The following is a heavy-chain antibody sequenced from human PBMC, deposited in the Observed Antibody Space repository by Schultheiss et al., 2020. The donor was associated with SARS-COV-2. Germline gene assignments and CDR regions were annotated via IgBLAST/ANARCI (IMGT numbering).Heavy chain of an antibody. CDR1: GFTFNNYA. V-gene: IGHV3-49*03. CDR3: TRGSRALDY. D-gene: IGHD1-26*01. Sequence: GGSLRLSCAASGFTFNNYAISWFRQAPGKGLEWVGFIRSKAYGGTTEYAASVKGRFTISRDDSKSIAYLQMNSLKTEDTAVYYCTRGSRALDYWGQGTLVTVSS. CDR2: IRSKAYGGTT. J-gene: IGHJ4*02.